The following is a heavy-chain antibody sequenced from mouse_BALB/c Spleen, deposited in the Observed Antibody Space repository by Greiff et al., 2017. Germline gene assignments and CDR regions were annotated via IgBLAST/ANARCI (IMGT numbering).Heavy chain of an antibody. D-gene: IGHD1-1*01. CDR2: ISTYYSNT. CDR3: ARGALYGSSPLDY. V-gene: IGHV1-67*01. J-gene: IGHJ2*01. CDR1: GYTFTDYA. Sequence: VMLVESGPELVRPGVSVKISCKGSGYTFTDYAMHWVKQSHAKSLEWIGVISTYYSNTNYNQKFKGKATMTVDKSSSTAYMELARLTSEDSAIYYCARGALYGSSPLDYWGQGTTLTVSS.